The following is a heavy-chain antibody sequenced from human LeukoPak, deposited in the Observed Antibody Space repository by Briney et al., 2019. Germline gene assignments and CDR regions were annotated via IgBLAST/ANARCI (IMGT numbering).Heavy chain of an antibody. CDR3: ARRLVDSGASQVSHH. CDR2: INDSGVT. Sequence: SETLSLTCAVYGGSFNGYYWSWIRQSPGEGLEWIGEINDSGVTNCNPSLESRVILSVDTSKNQFSLRLSSVTAADTAVYYCARRLVDSGASQVSHHWGQGTLVTVSS. D-gene: IGHD2-15*01. CDR1: GGSFNGYY. J-gene: IGHJ5*02. V-gene: IGHV4-34*01.